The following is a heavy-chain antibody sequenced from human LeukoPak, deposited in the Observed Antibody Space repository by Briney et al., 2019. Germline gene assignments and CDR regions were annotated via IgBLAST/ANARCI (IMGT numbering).Heavy chain of an antibody. CDR3: ARVSREYYDFWSAPRDAFDI. J-gene: IGHJ3*02. D-gene: IGHD3-3*01. CDR2: INPNSGGT. V-gene: IGHV1-2*02. CDR1: GYTFTGYY. Sequence: ASVKVSCKASGYTFTGYYMHWVRQAPGQGLEWMGWINPNSGGTNYAQKFQGRVTMTRDTSISTAYMELSRLRSDDTAVYYCARVSREYYDFWSAPRDAFDIWGQGTMVTVSS.